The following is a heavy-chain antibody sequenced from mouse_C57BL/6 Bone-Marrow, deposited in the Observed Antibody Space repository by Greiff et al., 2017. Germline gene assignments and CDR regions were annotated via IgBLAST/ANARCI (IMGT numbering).Heavy chain of an antibody. CDR3: ARWGDGYYWYFDG. CDR2: IDPSDSYT. CDR1: GYTFTSYW. Sequence: QVQLQQPGAELVKPGASVKLSCKASGYTFTSYWMQWVKQRPGQCLEWIGEIDPSDSYTNYNQKFKGKATLTVDTSSSTAYMQLSSLTSEDSAVYYCARWGDGYYWYFDGWGTGTTVTVSS. D-gene: IGHD2-3*01. J-gene: IGHJ1*03. V-gene: IGHV1-50*01.